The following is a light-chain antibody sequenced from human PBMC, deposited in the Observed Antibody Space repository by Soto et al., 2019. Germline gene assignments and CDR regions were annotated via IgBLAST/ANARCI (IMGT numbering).Light chain of an antibody. V-gene: IGKV3-15*01. CDR2: GAS. CDR1: QGVDSN. Sequence: DTVLTQSPGTLSVSPGEIATLSFSASQGVDSNLAWYQQKPGQAPRLLIYGASTRATGIPARFSGSGSGTEFTLTISSLQSEDFAVYYCQQYNTWPPLITFGQGTRLEIK. CDR3: QQYNTWPPLIT. J-gene: IGKJ5*01.